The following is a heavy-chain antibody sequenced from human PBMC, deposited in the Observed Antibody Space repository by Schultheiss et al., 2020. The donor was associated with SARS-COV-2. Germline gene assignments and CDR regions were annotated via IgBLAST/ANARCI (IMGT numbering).Heavy chain of an antibody. Sequence: ASVKVSCKASGYAFSGYYMQWVRQAPGQGLEWMGWINPNSGGTNYAQNFQGRVTMTRDTSISTAYMELSRLRSDDTAVYYCAREGERLLWFGESQTQWGQGTLVTVSS. CDR2: INPNSGGT. D-gene: IGHD3-10*01. CDR3: AREGERLLWFGESQTQ. V-gene: IGHV1-2*02. CDR1: GYAFSGYY. J-gene: IGHJ4*02.